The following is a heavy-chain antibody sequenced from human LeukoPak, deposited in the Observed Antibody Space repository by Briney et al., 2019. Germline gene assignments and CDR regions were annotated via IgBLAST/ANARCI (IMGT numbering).Heavy chain of an antibody. D-gene: IGHD6-13*01. CDR1: RYSFTGYY. CDR3: VRAVAAAGTGAEYFQH. CDR2: INPNSGGT. Sequence: ASVKVSCKASRYSFTGYYIHWVRQAPGQGLEWMGWINPNSGGTNYAQKFQGRVTMTRDTSINTAYMELSRLRSDATAVYYCVRAVAAAGTGAEYFQHWGQGTLVTVSS. J-gene: IGHJ1*01. V-gene: IGHV1-2*02.